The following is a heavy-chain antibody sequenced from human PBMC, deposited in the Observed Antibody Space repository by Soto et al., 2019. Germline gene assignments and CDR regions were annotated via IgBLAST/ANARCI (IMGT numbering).Heavy chain of an antibody. CDR1: GFTFSSYA. Sequence: PGGSLRLSCAACGFTFSSYAMSGVRRAPGKGLEWVSAISGSGGSTYYADSVKGRVTISRDNSKNTLYLQMNSLKAEDTAVYYCAKDRNRHSSGWYRNRGQGPLVTVSS. J-gene: IGHJ4*02. V-gene: IGHV3-23*01. D-gene: IGHD6-19*01. CDR2: ISGSGGST. CDR3: AKDRNRHSSGWYRN.